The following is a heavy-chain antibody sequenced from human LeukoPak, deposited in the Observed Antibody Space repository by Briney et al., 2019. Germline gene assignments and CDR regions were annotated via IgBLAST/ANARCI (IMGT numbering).Heavy chain of an antibody. CDR2: IYPGDSDT. CDR1: GYSFNIYW. D-gene: IGHD6-25*01. J-gene: IGHJ4*02. Sequence: GESLKISCKGSGYSFNIYWIGWVRQMPGKGLEWMGIIYPGDSDTTYSPPFQGQVSISVDTSIDTAYLQWSSVKASDTAMYYCARLLAAPYYINFWGQGTLVTVSS. CDR3: ARLLAAPYYINF. V-gene: IGHV5-51*01.